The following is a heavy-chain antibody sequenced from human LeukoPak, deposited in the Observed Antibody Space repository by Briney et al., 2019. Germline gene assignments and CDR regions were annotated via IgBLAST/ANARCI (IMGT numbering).Heavy chain of an antibody. CDR2: IIPIFGTA. V-gene: IGHV1-69*05. CDR1: GGTFSGYA. CDR3: ARGPYYYDSSGYYSGFDY. Sequence: ASVKVSCKASGGTFSGYAISWVRQAPGQGLEWMGGIIPIFGTANYAQKFQGRVTITTDESTSTAYMELSSLRSEDTAVYYCARGPYYYDSSGYYSGFDYWGQGTLVTVSS. D-gene: IGHD3-22*01. J-gene: IGHJ4*02.